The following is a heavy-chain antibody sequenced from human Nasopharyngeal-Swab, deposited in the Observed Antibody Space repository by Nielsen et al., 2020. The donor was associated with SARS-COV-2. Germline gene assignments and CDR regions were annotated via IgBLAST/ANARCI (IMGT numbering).Heavy chain of an antibody. D-gene: IGHD3-3*01. CDR3: TTERFPRVVFYYYYYMDV. J-gene: IGHJ6*03. Sequence: GGSLRLSWAASGVTFSNTWMSWVRQAPGKGLEWVGRIKSKTDGGTTDYAAPVKGRFTISRDDSKNTLYLQMNSLKTEDTAVYYCTTERFPRVVFYYYYYMDVWGKGTTVTVSS. CDR1: GVTFSNTW. CDR2: IKSKTDGGTT. V-gene: IGHV3-15*01.